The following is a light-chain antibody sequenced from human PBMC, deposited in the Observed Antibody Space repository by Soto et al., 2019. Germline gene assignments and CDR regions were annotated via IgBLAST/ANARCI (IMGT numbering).Light chain of an antibody. V-gene: IGKV3-20*01. CDR1: QSVSSNY. J-gene: IGKJ1*01. CDR3: QQYGSSPPT. Sequence: EIVLTQSPGTLSLSPGKRATLSCRASQSVSSNYLAWYQRKPGQAPRLLIYGASSRAIDIPNRFSGSGSGTDFTLTITRLEPEDFAVYYCQQYGSSPPTFGQGTKVEI. CDR2: GAS.